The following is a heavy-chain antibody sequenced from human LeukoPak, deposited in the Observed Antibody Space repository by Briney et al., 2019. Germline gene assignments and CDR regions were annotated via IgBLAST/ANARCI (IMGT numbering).Heavy chain of an antibody. CDR2: IYYSGST. J-gene: IGHJ6*03. CDR3: ARLAVRYYYMDV. D-gene: IGHD4-17*01. V-gene: IGHV4-39*07. CDR1: GGSISSSSYY. Sequence: SETLSLTCTVSGGSISSSSYYWGWIRQPPGTGLEWIGSIYYSGSTYYNPSLKSRVTISVDTSKNQFSLKLSSVTAADTAVYYCARLAVRYYYMDVWGKGTTVTISS.